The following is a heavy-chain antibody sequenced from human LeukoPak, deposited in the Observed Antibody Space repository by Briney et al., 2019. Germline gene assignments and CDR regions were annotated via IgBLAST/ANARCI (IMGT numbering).Heavy chain of an antibody. CDR2: ILYDGRNT. CDR3: AKEGGNYSFDS. Sequence: PVRSLRLSCAASGFTFSRYGMHWVRQAPGKGLEWVAVILYDGRNTLFADSVKGRFAISRDNSKNTVYLQMNSLRAEDTAVYYCAKEGGNYSFDSWGQGTLVTVSS. CDR1: GFTFSRYG. D-gene: IGHD4-23*01. J-gene: IGHJ4*02. V-gene: IGHV3-30*18.